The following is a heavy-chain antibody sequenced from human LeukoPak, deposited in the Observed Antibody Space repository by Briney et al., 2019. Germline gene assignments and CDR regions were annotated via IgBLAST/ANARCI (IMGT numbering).Heavy chain of an antibody. D-gene: IGHD3-3*01. Sequence: PGRSLRLSCAASGFTFSSYGMHWVRQAPGKGLEWVAVIWYDGSNKYYAGSVKGRFTISRDNSKNTLYLQVNSLRAEDTAVYYCAKDGATYYDFWSGPGVDYWGQGTLVTVSS. CDR3: AKDGATYYDFWSGPGVDY. V-gene: IGHV3-33*06. CDR2: IWYDGSNK. J-gene: IGHJ4*02. CDR1: GFTFSSYG.